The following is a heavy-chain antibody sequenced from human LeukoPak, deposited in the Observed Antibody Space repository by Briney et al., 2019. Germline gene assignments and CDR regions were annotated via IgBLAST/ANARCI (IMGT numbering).Heavy chain of an antibody. CDR2: IYYSGST. CDR3: ATVPITMVRGVIIFDAFDI. J-gene: IGHJ3*02. D-gene: IGHD3-10*01. V-gene: IGHV4-39*07. Sequence: SETLSLTCTVSGGSISSSSYYWGWIRQPPGKGLEWIGSIYYSGSTYYNPSLKSRVTISVDTSKNQFSLKLSSVTAADTAVYYCATVPITMVRGVIIFDAFDIWGQGTMVTVSS. CDR1: GGSISSSSYY.